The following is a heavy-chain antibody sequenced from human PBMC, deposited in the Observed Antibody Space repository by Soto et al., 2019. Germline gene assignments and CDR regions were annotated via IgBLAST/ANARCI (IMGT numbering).Heavy chain of an antibody. D-gene: IGHD2-15*01. CDR3: ARASKEGYCSGGSCYSEY. CDR2: INPCGGST. J-gene: IGHJ4*02. Sequence: QVQLVQSGAEVKKPGASVKVSCKASGYTFTSYYMHWVRQAPGQGLEWMGIINPCGGSTSYAQKFQGRVTITRDKSTSTVYMELSSLRSEDTAVYYCARASKEGYCSGGSCYSEYWGQGTLVTVSS. CDR1: GYTFTSYY. V-gene: IGHV1-46*03.